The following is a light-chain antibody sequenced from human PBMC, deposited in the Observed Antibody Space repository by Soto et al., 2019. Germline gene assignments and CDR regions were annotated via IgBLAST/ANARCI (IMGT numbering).Light chain of an antibody. J-gene: IGKJ1*01. V-gene: IGKV3-11*01. CDR1: QSISDT. Sequence: EIVMTQSPATLSVSPGGRATLSCRASQSISDTLAWYQQKPGQAPRLLIYDASSRATGIPDRFSGSGSGTDFTLTISSLEAEDFAVYYCQLRSNWPLWTFGQGTKVDIK. CDR3: QLRSNWPLWT. CDR2: DAS.